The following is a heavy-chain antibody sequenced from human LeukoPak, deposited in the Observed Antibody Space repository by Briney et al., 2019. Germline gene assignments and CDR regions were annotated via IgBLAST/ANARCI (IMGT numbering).Heavy chain of an antibody. CDR1: GYTLTELT. Sequence: ASVKVSCKVSGYTLTELTMHWVRQAPGKGLEWMGGFDPEDGETIYAQKFQGRVTMTEDTSTDTAYMELSSLRSEDTAVYYCATAPEIVVVPAARFAGWFDPWGQGTLVTVPS. D-gene: IGHD2-2*01. CDR3: ATAPEIVVVPAARFAGWFDP. CDR2: FDPEDGET. V-gene: IGHV1-24*01. J-gene: IGHJ5*02.